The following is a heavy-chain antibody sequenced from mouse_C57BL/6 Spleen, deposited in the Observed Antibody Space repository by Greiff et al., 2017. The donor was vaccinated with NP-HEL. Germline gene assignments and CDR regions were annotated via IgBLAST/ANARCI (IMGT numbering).Heavy chain of an antibody. Sequence: QVQLQQPGAELVKPGASVKLSCKASGYTFTSYWMHWVKQRPGQGLEWIGMIHPNSGSTNYNEKFKSKATLTVDKSSSTAYMQLSSLTSEDSAVYYCAREGDGGGFAYWGQGTLVTVSA. V-gene: IGHV1-64*01. J-gene: IGHJ3*01. CDR2: IHPNSGST. CDR1: GYTFTSYW. D-gene: IGHD3-3*01. CDR3: AREGDGGGFAY.